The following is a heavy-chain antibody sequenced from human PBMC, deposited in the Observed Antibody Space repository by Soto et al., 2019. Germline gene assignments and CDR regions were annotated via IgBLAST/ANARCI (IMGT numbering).Heavy chain of an antibody. V-gene: IGHV3-23*01. J-gene: IGHJ6*02. Sequence: QAGGSLRLSCAASGFTFSSYAMSWVRQAPGKGLEWVSAISGSGGSTYYADSVKGRFTISRDNSKNTLYLQMNSLRAEDTAVYYCANDEYDILTGFPEYYYYGMDVWGQGTTVTVSS. CDR1: GFTFSSYA. CDR3: ANDEYDILTGFPEYYYYGMDV. CDR2: ISGSGGST. D-gene: IGHD3-9*01.